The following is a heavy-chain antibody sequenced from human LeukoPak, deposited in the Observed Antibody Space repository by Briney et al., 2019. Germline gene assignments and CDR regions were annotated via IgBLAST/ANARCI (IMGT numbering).Heavy chain of an antibody. D-gene: IGHD2/OR15-2a*01. CDR2: VYSDDTT. J-gene: IGHJ4*02. V-gene: IGHV3-53*05. Sequence: PGGSLRLSCAASGFTVNSNYMNWVRQAPGKGLEWVSVVYSDDTTYYADSVKGRFTISRDNNKDTVFLQMNNLRSEDTALYYCARIGFSATTSSYWGRGTRVIVSS. CDR3: ARIGFSATTSSY. CDR1: GFTVNSNY.